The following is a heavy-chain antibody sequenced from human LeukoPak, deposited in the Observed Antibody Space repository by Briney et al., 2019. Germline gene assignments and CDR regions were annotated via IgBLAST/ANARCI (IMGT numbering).Heavy chain of an antibody. CDR1: GGSISSSPYY. D-gene: IGHD2-15*01. J-gene: IGHJ5*02. CDR3: ARRDLYWWFDP. CDR2: IYYSGSA. V-gene: IGHV4-39*01. Sequence: SETLSLTCTVSGGSISSSPYYWGWIRQPPGKGLEWIGTIYYSGSAYYNPSLKSRVTISVDTSKNQFSPKLSSVTAADTAVYYCARRDLYWWFDPWGQGTLVTVSS.